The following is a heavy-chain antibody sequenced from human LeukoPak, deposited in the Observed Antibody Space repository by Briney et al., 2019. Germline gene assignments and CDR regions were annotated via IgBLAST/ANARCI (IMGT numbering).Heavy chain of an antibody. V-gene: IGHV4-59*12. CDR3: ARGAWTYYGSVPTKYFDY. CDR1: GGSISSYN. Sequence: ETLSLTCTVSGGSISSYNWSWIRQPPGKGLEGIGYIYYSGSTNYNASLRRRVTISVDTSKNQFSLKLSSVTAADTAVYYCARGAWTYYGSVPTKYFDYWGQGTLVTVSS. CDR2: IYYSGST. D-gene: IGHD3-10*01. J-gene: IGHJ4*02.